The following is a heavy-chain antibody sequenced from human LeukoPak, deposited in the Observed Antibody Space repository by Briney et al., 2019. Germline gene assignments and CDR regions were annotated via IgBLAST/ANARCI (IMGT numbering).Heavy chain of an antibody. CDR2: IYYSGST. D-gene: IGHD3-22*01. CDR1: GGSISSYY. Sequence: PSETLSLTCTVSGGSISSYYWSWIRQPPGKGLEWIGYIYYSGSTNYNPSLKSRVTISVDTSKNQFSLKLSSVTAADTAVYYCAREGDTYYYDSSGYYVGHWFDPWGQGTLVTVSS. J-gene: IGHJ5*02. CDR3: AREGDTYYYDSSGYYVGHWFDP. V-gene: IGHV4-59*01.